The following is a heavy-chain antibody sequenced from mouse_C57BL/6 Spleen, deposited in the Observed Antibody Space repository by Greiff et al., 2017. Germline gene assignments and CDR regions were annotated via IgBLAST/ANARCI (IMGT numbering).Heavy chain of an antibody. Sequence: PGQGLEWIGMIHPNSGSTNYNEKFKSKATLTVDKSSSTAYMQLSSLTSEDSAVYYCARLDYGNRYYAMDYWGQGTSVTVSS. V-gene: IGHV1-64*01. D-gene: IGHD2-1*01. CDR3: ARLDYGNRYYAMDY. CDR2: IHPNSGST. J-gene: IGHJ4*01.